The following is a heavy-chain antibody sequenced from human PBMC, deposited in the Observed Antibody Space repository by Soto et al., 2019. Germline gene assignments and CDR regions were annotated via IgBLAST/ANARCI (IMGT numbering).Heavy chain of an antibody. Sequence: SGTLSLTCTVSCGSISNNGHYWSWIRQRPGKGLEWIGYIHYRGGTSYNPSLKSRVTISVDTSKNQFSLRLQSVTAADTAVYYCARDQGGYGGLGYWGQGTLVTVSS. V-gene: IGHV4-31*03. CDR3: ARDQGGYGGLGY. CDR1: CGSISNNGHY. J-gene: IGHJ4*02. CDR2: IHYRGGT. D-gene: IGHD4-17*01.